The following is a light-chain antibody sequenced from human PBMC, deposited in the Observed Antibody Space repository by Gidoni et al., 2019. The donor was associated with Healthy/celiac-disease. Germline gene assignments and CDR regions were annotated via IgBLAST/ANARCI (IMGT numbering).Light chain of an antibody. J-gene: IGKJ1*01. CDR1: QGISSY. CDR2: AAS. CDR3: QQLNSYLGT. Sequence: DIQLTQSPSFLSASVGDRVTITCRASQGISSYLAWYQQKPGKAPKLLIYAASTLQSGVPSRFSGSGSGTEFTLTISSLQPEDFATYYCQQLNSYLGTFXQXTKVXIK. V-gene: IGKV1-9*01.